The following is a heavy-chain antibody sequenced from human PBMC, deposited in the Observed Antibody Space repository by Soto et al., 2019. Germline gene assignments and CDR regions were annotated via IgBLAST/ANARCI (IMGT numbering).Heavy chain of an antibody. CDR3: ARDLSGDYGALDT. D-gene: IGHD4-17*01. J-gene: IGHJ3*02. Sequence: QVQLVESGGGVVQPGRSLRLSCAASGFTFSSYGMHWARQGPGKGLAWVAVIWYDGSNKVYADSVKGRFTISKDNSKNTLYLQMNSRRAEDTAVYYCARDLSGDYGALDTWGQGTMVTVSS. CDR1: GFTFSSYG. CDR2: IWYDGSNK. V-gene: IGHV3-33*01.